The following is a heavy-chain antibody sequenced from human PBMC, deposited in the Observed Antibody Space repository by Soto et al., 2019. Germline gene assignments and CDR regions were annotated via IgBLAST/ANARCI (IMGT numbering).Heavy chain of an antibody. CDR2: IYYSGST. J-gene: IGHJ4*02. D-gene: IGHD3-3*01. CDR1: GGSIGSTSYY. CDR3: ARHRLPLNFWSATIDY. V-gene: IGHV4-39*01. Sequence: SETLSLTCTVSGGSIGSTSYYWCWIRQPPWKGLELIGNIYYSGSTYYNPSLKSRVTMSVDTSENQFSLRLNSVTAADTAVYYCARHRLPLNFWSATIDYWGRGALVTVSS.